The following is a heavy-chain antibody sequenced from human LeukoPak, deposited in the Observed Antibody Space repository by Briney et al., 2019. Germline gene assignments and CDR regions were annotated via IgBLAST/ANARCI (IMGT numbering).Heavy chain of an antibody. V-gene: IGHV3-48*02. CDR1: GFTFSSYS. CDR3: ARGLRGDYYDSSGYSDY. Sequence: GGSLRLSCAASGFTFSSYSMNWVRQAPGKGLEWVSYISSSSSTICYADSVKGRFTISRDNAKNSLYLQMNSLRDEDTAVYYCARGLRGDYYDSSGYSDYWGQGTLVTVSS. J-gene: IGHJ4*02. D-gene: IGHD3-22*01. CDR2: ISSSSSTI.